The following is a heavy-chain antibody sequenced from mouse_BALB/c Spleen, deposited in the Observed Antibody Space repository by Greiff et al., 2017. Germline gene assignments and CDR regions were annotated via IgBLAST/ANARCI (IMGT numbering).Heavy chain of an antibody. D-gene: IGHD1-2*01. CDR2: INPYNGAT. CDR1: GYSFTGYY. Sequence: EVQLQQSGPELVKPGASVKISCKASGYSFTGYYMHWVKQSHVKSLEWIGRINPYNGATSYNQNFKDKASLTVDKSSSTAYMELHSLTSEDSAVYYCARSGGYYGYYAMDYWGQGTSVTVAS. CDR3: ARSGGYYGYYAMDY. V-gene: IGHV1-31*01. J-gene: IGHJ4*01.